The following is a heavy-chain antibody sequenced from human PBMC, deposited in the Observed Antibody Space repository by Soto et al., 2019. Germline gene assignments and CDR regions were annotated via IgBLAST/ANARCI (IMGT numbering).Heavy chain of an antibody. V-gene: IGHV1-46*01. J-gene: IGHJ4*02. CDR3: ARGYCSGGSCYNLDY. CDR2: INPTGGKT. D-gene: IGHD2-15*01. Sequence: ASVKVSCKASGYTFTSYYLHWVRQAPGQGLEWMGIINPTGGKTGYAQRFQGRVTMTRDTSTSTAYMDLSSLRSEDTAVYFCARGYCSGGSCYNLDYWGQGTRVTVAS. CDR1: GYTFTSYY.